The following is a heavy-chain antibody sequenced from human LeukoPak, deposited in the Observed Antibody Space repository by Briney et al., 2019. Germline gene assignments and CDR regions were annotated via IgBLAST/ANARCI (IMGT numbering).Heavy chain of an antibody. CDR1: GFTFSSYA. CDR2: ISDSGATT. J-gene: IGHJ4*02. CDR3: AKDTYGGYGYGGSDY. D-gene: IGHD5-18*01. Sequence: GGSLRLSCAASGFTFSSYAMSWVRQAPGKGLEWVSGISDSGATTYYADSVKGRFTISRDNSKSALYLQMDSLRAEDTALYYCAKDTYGGYGYGGSDYWGQGTLVTVSS. V-gene: IGHV3-23*01.